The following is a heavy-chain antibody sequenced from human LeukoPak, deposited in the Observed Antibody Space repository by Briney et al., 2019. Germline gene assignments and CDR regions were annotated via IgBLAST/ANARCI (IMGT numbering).Heavy chain of an antibody. CDR2: INHSGST. J-gene: IGHJ6*02. V-gene: IGHV4-34*01. Sequence: SETLSLTCAVYGGSFSGYYWSWIRQPPGKGLEWIGEINHSGSTNYNPSLKSRVTISVDTSKNQFSLKLSSVTAADTAVYYCARGKELKGYYYYGMDVWGQGTTVTVSS. CDR3: ARGKELKGYYYYGMDV. CDR1: GGSFSGYY.